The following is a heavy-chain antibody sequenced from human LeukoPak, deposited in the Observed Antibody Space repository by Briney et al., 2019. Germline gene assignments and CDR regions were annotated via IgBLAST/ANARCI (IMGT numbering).Heavy chain of an antibody. D-gene: IGHD6-19*01. J-gene: IGHJ3*02. Sequence: GASVKVSCKASGGTFSSYAISWVRQAPGQGLEWMGGIIPIFGTANYAQKFQGRVTITTDESTSTAYMELSSLRSEDTAVYYCARDGFNSSGWRGDDAFDIWGQGTMVTVSS. CDR1: GGTFSSYA. V-gene: IGHV1-69*05. CDR2: IIPIFGTA. CDR3: ARDGFNSSGWRGDDAFDI.